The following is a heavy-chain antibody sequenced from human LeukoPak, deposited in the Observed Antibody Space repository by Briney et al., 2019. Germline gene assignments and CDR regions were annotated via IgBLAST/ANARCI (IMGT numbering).Heavy chain of an antibody. CDR1: GFTVSSNY. D-gene: IGHD5-12*01. J-gene: IGHJ4*02. Sequence: PGGSLRLPCAASGFTVSSNYMSWVRQAPGKGLEWVSVIYSGGSTYYADSVKGRFTISRDNSKNTLYLQMNSLRAEDTAVYYCARQNSGYDYLGLGAFDYRWRGPLVTVSS. CDR3: ARQNSGYDYLGLGAFDY. V-gene: IGHV3-53*01. CDR2: IYSGGST.